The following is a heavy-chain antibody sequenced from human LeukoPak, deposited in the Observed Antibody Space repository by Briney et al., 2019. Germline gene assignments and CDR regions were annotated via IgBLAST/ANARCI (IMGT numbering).Heavy chain of an antibody. D-gene: IGHD3-22*01. CDR3: ARENSGYSPHFDY. J-gene: IGHJ4*02. CDR1: GFTFSSSG. V-gene: IGHV3-33*01. Sequence: VGCLRLSCAASGFTFSSSGMHWVRQAPGKGRECVAVIWYDGSNTYYADSVRGRFTISRDNSKNTRYLQMNSLRAEDTAVYYCARENSGYSPHFDYWGQGTLVTVSS. CDR2: IWYDGSNT.